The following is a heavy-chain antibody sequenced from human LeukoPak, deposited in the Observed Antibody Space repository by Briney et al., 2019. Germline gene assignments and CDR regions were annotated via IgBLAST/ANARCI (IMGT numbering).Heavy chain of an antibody. V-gene: IGHV3-53*01. D-gene: IGHD2-21*02. J-gene: IGHJ4*02. CDR3: AKEDSMGAYCGGDCYSPVDY. Sequence: PGGSLRLSCAASGFTVSNNYLTWVRQVPGKGLEWVSYMYSNGATFYTDSVRGRFAISRDNSKNTLYLQMNSLRAEDTAVYYCAKEDSMGAYCGGDCYSPVDYWGQGTLVTVSS. CDR1: GFTVSNNY. CDR2: MYSNGAT.